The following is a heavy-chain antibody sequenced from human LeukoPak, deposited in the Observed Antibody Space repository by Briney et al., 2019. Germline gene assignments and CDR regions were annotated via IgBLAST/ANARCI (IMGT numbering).Heavy chain of an antibody. V-gene: IGHV1-2*02. CDR3: ARANFLYCSSTTCLFDY. J-gene: IGHJ4*02. Sequence: ASVKDSCKASRYTFTDYYMHWVRPAPGQRFEWMGWINPNEGDTNYAQKFQGRVPMTRDTPISTAHMEVSRLRTDDTAVYYCARANFLYCSSTTCLFDYWGQGTLVTVSS. CDR1: RYTFTDYY. D-gene: IGHD2-2*01. CDR2: INPNEGDT.